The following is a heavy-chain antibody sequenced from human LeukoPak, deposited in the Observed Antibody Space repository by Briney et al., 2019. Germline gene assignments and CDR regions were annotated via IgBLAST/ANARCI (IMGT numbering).Heavy chain of an antibody. J-gene: IGHJ4*02. CDR1: GFTFSTYA. CDR3: ARGRPTGSSRRFIVQ. CDR2: MSSGGTYI. D-gene: IGHD1-26*01. V-gene: IGHV3-21*06. Sequence: PGGSLRLSCAASGFTFSTYAMTWVRQAPGKGLEWVSSMSSGGTYIYYADSMRGRFTISRDNAKDSLFLLMNGLRVEDTAVYYCARGRPTGSSRRFIVQWGQGTLVSVSS.